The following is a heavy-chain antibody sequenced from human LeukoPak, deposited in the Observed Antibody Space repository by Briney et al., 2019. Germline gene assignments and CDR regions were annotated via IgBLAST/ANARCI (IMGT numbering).Heavy chain of an antibody. CDR1: GFTFSSYS. CDR2: ISYDGSNK. D-gene: IGHD3-22*01. Sequence: GGSLRLSCAASGFTFSSYSMNWVRQAPGKGLEWVAVISYDGSNKYYADSVKGRFTISRDNSKNTLYLQMNSLRAEDTAVYYCAKPPRAMIVKPTSVYFDYWGQGTLVTVSS. J-gene: IGHJ4*02. V-gene: IGHV3-30*18. CDR3: AKPPRAMIVKPTSVYFDY.